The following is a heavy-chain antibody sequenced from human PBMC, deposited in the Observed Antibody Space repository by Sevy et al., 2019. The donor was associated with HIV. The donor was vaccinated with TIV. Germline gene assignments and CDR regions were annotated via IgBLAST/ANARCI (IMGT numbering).Heavy chain of an antibody. J-gene: IGHJ4*02. CDR3: VGPKLTYTNGWHYFDY. V-gene: IGHV4-39*01. Sequence: SETLSLTCIVSGASISNTAYYWGWIRQSPGKGLEWIASIRHGGYTFYNPSLKSRVTISADTSKNQFSPKLTSGSAAETSIYYCVGPKLTYTNGWHYFDYWGQGTVVTVSS. D-gene: IGHD2-8*01. CDR1: GASISNTAYY. CDR2: IRHGGYT.